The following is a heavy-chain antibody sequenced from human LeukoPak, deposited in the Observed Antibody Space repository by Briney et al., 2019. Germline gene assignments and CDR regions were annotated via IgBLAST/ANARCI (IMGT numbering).Heavy chain of an antibody. V-gene: IGHV3-30*02. Sequence: GGSLRLSCAASEFTFSSYGMHWVRQAPGKGLEWVAFIRYDGSNKYYADSVKGRFTISRDNSKNTLYLQMNSLRAEDTAVYYCAKDRERYCSSTSCYTVSDYWGQGTLVTVSS. CDR3: AKDRERYCSSTSCYTVSDY. D-gene: IGHD2-2*02. CDR2: IRYDGSNK. CDR1: EFTFSSYG. J-gene: IGHJ4*02.